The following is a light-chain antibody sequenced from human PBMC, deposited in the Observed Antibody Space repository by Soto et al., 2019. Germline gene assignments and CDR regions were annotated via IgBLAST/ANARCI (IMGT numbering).Light chain of an antibody. Sequence: DIVMTQSPDSLAVSLGERATINCKSSQSVLSSSNNKNFLAWYQQKPRQPPRLLIVWASTRGTGVPDRFSGSGSATDFTLTISRLQAEDVAVYYCQQYYGSPFTFGQGTRLELK. J-gene: IGKJ5*01. V-gene: IGKV4-1*01. CDR2: WAS. CDR1: QSVLSSSNNKNF. CDR3: QQYYGSPFT.